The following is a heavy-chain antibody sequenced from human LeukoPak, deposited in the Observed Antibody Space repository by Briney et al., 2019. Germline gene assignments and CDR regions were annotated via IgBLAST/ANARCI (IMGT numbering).Heavy chain of an antibody. J-gene: IGHJ5*02. V-gene: IGHV1-2*02. CDR3: ARVVVPAAMAWFDP. CDR1: GYTFTGYY. Sequence: ASVKVSCKASGYTFTGYYMHWVRQAPGQGLEWMGWINPNSGGTNYAQKFQGRVTMTRDTSISTAYMELSRLRSDDTAVYYCARVVVPAAMAWFDPRGQGTLVTVSS. D-gene: IGHD2-2*01. CDR2: INPNSGGT.